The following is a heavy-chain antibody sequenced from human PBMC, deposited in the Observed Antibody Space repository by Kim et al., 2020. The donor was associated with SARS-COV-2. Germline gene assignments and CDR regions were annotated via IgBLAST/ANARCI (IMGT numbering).Heavy chain of an antibody. CDR3: ARWADSSSWSNFDY. CDR1: GYTFTGYY. V-gene: IGHV1-2*02. D-gene: IGHD6-13*01. Sequence: ASVKVSCKASGYTFTGYYMHWVRQAPGQGLEWMGWINPNSGGTNYAQKFQGRVTMTRDTSISTAYMELSRLRSDDTAVYYCARWADSSSWSNFDYWGQGTLVTVSS. CDR2: INPNSGGT. J-gene: IGHJ4*02.